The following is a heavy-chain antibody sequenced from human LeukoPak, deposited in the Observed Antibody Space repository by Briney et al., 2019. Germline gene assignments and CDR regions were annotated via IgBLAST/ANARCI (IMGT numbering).Heavy chain of an antibody. J-gene: IGHJ6*02. Sequence: SETLSLTCTVSSGTISTYYWSWFRQPPGKGLEWIGYIYYTGSTYYNPSLKSRVTISVDTSKNQFSLKLSSVTAADTAVYYCARHLPEGGYSYGQYYYYYGMDVWGQGTTVTVSS. V-gene: IGHV4-59*08. CDR2: IYYTGST. CDR1: SGTISTYY. D-gene: IGHD5-18*01. CDR3: ARHLPEGGYSYGQYYYYYGMDV.